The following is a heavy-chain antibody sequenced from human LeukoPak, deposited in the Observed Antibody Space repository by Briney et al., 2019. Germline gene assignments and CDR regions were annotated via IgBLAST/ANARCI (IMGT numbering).Heavy chain of an antibody. V-gene: IGHV4-61*02. CDR2: IYTSGST. J-gene: IGHJ3*02. CDR3: ARKQKRGAAFDI. Sequence: SQTLSLTCTVSGGSISSGSYYWSCIRQPAGKGLECIGRIYTSGSTNYNPSLKSRVTISVDTSKNQFSLKLSSVTAADTAVYYCARKQKRGAAFDIWGQGTMVTVSS. CDR1: GGSISSGSYY.